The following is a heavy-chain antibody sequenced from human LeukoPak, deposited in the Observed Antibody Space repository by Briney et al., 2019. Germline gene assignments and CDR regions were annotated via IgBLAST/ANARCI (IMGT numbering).Heavy chain of an antibody. CDR1: GFTFRSYG. CDR2: IWYTGNNK. Sequence: GRSLRVSCAASGFTFRSYGMHWVRPAPGKGLEWVADIWYTGNNKYYADSVKGRFTISRDNSKNTLYLQMNSLRAEHTAVYYCARDKPPPYYYDSSGIFDYWGQGTLVTVSS. J-gene: IGHJ4*02. D-gene: IGHD3-22*01. V-gene: IGHV3-33*01. CDR3: ARDKPPPYYYDSSGIFDY.